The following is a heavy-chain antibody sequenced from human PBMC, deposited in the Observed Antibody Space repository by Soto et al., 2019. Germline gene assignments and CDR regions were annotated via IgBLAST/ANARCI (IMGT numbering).Heavy chain of an antibody. CDR3: ARAHDSSGLGN. Sequence: SVGFGWSWIRQPTGKGLEWIGYIYYSGSTNYNPSLKSRVTISVDTSKNQFSLKLSSVTAADTAVYYCARAHDSSGLGNWGQGTLVTVSS. CDR2: IYYSGST. V-gene: IGHV4-61*08. J-gene: IGHJ4*02. D-gene: IGHD3-22*01. CDR1: SVGFG.